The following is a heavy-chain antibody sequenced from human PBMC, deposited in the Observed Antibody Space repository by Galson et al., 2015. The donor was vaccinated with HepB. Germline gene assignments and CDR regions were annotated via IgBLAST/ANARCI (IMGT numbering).Heavy chain of an antibody. V-gene: IGHV3-23*01. CDR2: TTGRGDRT. J-gene: IGHJ4*02. D-gene: IGHD5-12*01. CDR1: GFTFRKYD. Sequence: SLRLSCAASGFTFRKYDMSWLRQAPGKGLEWVSDTTGRGDRTHYADSVKGRFTVSRDNSKNRVYLQMNSLRGEDTAIYYCAGAWRWGQGTLVIVSS. CDR3: AGAWR.